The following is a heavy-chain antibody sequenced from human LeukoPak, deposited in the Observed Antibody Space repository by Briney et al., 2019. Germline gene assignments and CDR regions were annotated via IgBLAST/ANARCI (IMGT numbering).Heavy chain of an antibody. CDR1: GGSLSSYY. J-gene: IGHJ4*02. V-gene: IGHV4-59*01. CDR2: IYYSGST. D-gene: IGHD2-15*01. CDR3: ASGGSYYV. Sequence: SETLSLTCMVSGGSLSSYYWSWIRQPPGRGLDRIGYIYYSGSTNYNPSLKSRVTISVDTSKNQCSLKLSSGAAAAAAVYSWASGGSYYVWGQGALVTVSS.